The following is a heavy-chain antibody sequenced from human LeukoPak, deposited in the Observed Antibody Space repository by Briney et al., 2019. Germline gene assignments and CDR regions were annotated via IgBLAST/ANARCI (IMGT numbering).Heavy chain of an antibody. J-gene: IGHJ4*02. CDR2: ISGGGVST. D-gene: IGHD2-21*01. Sequence: GGSLRLSCAASGFTFSSYAMSWVRQAPGEGLEWVSGISGGGVSTYYADSVRGRFTISRDNSKNTLYLQMNSLRAEDAAVYFCAKAPVTSCRGAYCYPFDSWGQGTLVTVSS. CDR1: GFTFSSYA. CDR3: AKAPVTSCRGAYCYPFDS. V-gene: IGHV3-23*01.